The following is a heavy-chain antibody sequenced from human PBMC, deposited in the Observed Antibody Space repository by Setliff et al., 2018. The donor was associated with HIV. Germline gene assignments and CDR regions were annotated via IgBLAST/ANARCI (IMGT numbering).Heavy chain of an antibody. J-gene: IGHJ4*02. V-gene: IGHV1-2*02. CDR1: GYTFTGYY. CDR2: INPNSGGT. Sequence: GASVKVSCKASGYTFTGYYMHWVRQDPGQGLEWMGWINPNSGGTNYAQKFQGRVTMTRDTSISTTYMELSRLRSDDTAVYYCARVAVAGTATYYFDYWGQGTLVTVSS. D-gene: IGHD6-19*01. CDR3: ARVAVAGTATYYFDY.